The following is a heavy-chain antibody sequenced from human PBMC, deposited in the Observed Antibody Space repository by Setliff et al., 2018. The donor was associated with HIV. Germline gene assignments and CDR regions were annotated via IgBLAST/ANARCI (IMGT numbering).Heavy chain of an antibody. J-gene: IGHJ5*02. D-gene: IGHD2-2*01. Sequence: GGSLRLSCAASGFAFTTNAMGWVRQAPGKGLEWLSAISGSGHSTYYADFVRGRFIISRDNSENTLYLQMNSLRADDTALYYCAKVNPRSVVPSARILGGFDPWGQGTPVTVSS. CDR1: GFAFTTNA. CDR2: ISGSGHST. CDR3: AKVNPRSVVPSARILGGFDP. V-gene: IGHV3-23*01.